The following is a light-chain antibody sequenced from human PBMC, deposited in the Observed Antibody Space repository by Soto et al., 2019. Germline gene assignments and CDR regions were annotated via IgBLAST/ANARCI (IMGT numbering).Light chain of an antibody. CDR2: DAS. Sequence: EIVLTQSPATLSLSPWERATLSCRASQSVSRYLAWYQQKGGQAPRLLIYDASNRATGIPARFSGSGSGTDFTLTISSLEPEDFAVYYCQQRSDWPTFGGGTKVDIK. CDR3: QQRSDWPT. CDR1: QSVSRY. J-gene: IGKJ4*01. V-gene: IGKV3-11*01.